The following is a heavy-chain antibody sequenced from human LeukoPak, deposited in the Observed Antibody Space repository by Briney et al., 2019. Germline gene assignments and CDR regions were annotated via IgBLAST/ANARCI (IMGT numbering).Heavy chain of an antibody. V-gene: IGHV3-74*01. J-gene: IGHJ6*02. CDR2: INSDGSST. D-gene: IGHD3-10*01. Sequence: GGSLRLSCAASGFTFSNYWMHWVRQAPGKGLVWVSRINSDGSSTSYADSVKGRFTISRDNAKNTLYLQMNSLRAEDTAVYYCARPIWFGELWGMDVWGQGTTVTVSS. CDR3: ARPIWFGELWGMDV. CDR1: GFTFSNYW.